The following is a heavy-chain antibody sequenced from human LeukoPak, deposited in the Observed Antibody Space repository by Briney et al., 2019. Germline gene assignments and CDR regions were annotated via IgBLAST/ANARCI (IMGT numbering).Heavy chain of an antibody. V-gene: IGHV1-2*02. Sequence: ASVKVSCKASGYTFTDYYMHWVRQAPGQGLEWMGWINPNSGGTNFAQKFQGRVAMTRDTAISTAYLELGSLRSDDTAVYFCARARWQLVPYFDSWGQGTLVTVSS. CDR1: GYTFTDYY. CDR2: INPNSGGT. J-gene: IGHJ4*02. D-gene: IGHD6-6*01. CDR3: ARARWQLVPYFDS.